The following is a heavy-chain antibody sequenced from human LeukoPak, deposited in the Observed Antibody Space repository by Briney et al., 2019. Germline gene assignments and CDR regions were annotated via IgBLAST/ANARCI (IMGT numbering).Heavy chain of an antibody. CDR1: GFTFSSYS. CDR2: ISSSSSTI. CDR3: ANWALDYDFWSGYLDAFDI. D-gene: IGHD3-3*01. Sequence: PGGSLRLSCAASGFTFSSYSMNWVRQAPGKGLEWVSYISSSSSTIYYADSVKGRFTISRDNAKNSLYLQMNSLRAEDTAVYYCANWALDYDFWSGYLDAFDIWGQGTMVTVSS. V-gene: IGHV3-48*01. J-gene: IGHJ3*02.